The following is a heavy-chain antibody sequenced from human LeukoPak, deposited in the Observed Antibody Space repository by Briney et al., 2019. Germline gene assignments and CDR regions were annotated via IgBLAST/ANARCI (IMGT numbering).Heavy chain of an antibody. D-gene: IGHD4-17*01. CDR3: ARDRTGTTVTNYFDY. V-gene: IGHV1-69*05. CDR1: GGTFSSYA. J-gene: IGHJ4*02. CDR2: IIPIFGTA. Sequence: SVKVSCKASGGTFSSYAISWVRQAPGQGLEWMGGIIPIFGTANYAQKFQGRVTITTDESTSTAYMELGSLRSEDTAVYYCARDRTGTTVTNYFDYWGQGTLVTVSS.